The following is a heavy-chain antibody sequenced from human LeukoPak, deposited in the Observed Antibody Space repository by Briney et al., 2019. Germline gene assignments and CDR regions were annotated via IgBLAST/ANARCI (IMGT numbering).Heavy chain of an antibody. CDR1: GFTVTSHY. CDR3: ARARGTKRYYFDD. J-gene: IGHJ4*02. D-gene: IGHD1-26*01. V-gene: IGHV3-66*01. CDR2: MFDGGTT. Sequence: PGESLRLSCAASGFTVTSHYMAWVRQTPGKGLEWLSIMFDGGTTYYADSVNGRASISRDTSTNSLYLQMNSLKDDDTAVYYCARARGTKRYYFDDWGQGTHVTVSS.